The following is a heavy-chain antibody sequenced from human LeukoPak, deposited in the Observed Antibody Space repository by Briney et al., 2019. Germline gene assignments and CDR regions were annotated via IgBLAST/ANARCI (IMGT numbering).Heavy chain of an antibody. Sequence: SETLSLTCAVYGGSFSGYYWSWIRQPPGKGLEWIGEINHSGSTNYNPSLKSRVTISVDTSKNQFSLKLSSVTAADTAVYYCASYKVTTNAFDIWGQGTMVTVSS. CDR2: INHSGST. V-gene: IGHV4-34*01. CDR3: ASYKVTTNAFDI. CDR1: GGSFSGYY. D-gene: IGHD4-17*01. J-gene: IGHJ3*02.